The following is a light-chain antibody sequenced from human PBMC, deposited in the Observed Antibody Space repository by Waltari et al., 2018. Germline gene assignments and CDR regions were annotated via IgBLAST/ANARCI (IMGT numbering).Light chain of an antibody. Sequence: DIVMTQSPDSLAVSLGERATINCKSSQSVLYSSNNKNYLAWYQQKPGQPPKLLIYWASTRESGLPDRFSGSGSGTDFTLTISSLQAEDVAVYYCQQYYSTFGGGTKVEIK. CDR3: QQYYST. V-gene: IGKV4-1*01. CDR2: WAS. J-gene: IGKJ4*01. CDR1: QSVLYSSNNKNY.